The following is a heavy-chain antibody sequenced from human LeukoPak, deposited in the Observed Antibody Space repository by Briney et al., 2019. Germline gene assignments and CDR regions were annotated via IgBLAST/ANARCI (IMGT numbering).Heavy chain of an antibody. J-gene: IGHJ4*02. CDR1: GGTFSSYA. D-gene: IGHD4-11*01. CDR2: IIPIFGTA. V-gene: IGHV1-69*01. CDR3: AREQASVTTPDY. Sequence: SVKLSCKASGGTFSSYAISWVRQAPGQGLEWMGGIIPIFGTANYAQKSQGRVTITADESTSTAYMALSSLRSEDTAVYYCAREQASVTTPDYWGQGTLVTVSS.